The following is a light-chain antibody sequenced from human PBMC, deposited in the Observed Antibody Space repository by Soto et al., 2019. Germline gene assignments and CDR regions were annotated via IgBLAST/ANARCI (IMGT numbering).Light chain of an antibody. CDR1: QSVSSNY. J-gene: IGKJ2*01. Sequence: EIVLTQSPGTLSLSPGERATLSCRASQSVSSNYLVWYQQKPGQPPRPLIYGASTRATGIPDRFSGSGSGTDFTLTISRLEPEDFAVYYCQQYAGSSYTFGQGTKLEIK. V-gene: IGKV3-20*01. CDR2: GAS. CDR3: QQYAGSSYT.